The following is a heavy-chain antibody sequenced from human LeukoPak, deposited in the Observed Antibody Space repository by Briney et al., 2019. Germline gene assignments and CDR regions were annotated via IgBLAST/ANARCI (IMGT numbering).Heavy chain of an antibody. D-gene: IGHD5-18*01. CDR2: IKQDGSEK. V-gene: IGHV3-7*01. CDR3: AREAYGKRGYSYPNHYFDY. Sequence: GGSLRLSCAASGFTFSSYWMSWVLQAPGKGLEWVANIKQDGSEKYYVDSVKGRFTISRDNAKNSLYLQMNSLRAEDTAVYYRAREAYGKRGYSYPNHYFDYWGQGTLVTVSS. J-gene: IGHJ4*02. CDR1: GFTFSSYW.